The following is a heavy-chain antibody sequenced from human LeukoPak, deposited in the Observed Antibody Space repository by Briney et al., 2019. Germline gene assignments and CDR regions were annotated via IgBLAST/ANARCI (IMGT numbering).Heavy chain of an antibody. V-gene: IGHV3-23*01. D-gene: IGHD6-19*01. J-gene: IGHJ4*02. CDR3: AKDLSSGWGRFDC. Sequence: GGSLRLSCAASGFTFTSYVLSWVRQAPGEGLEWVSSISGGGATTYYADSVRGRFTISRDNSKNTLYLQMNSLRAEDTALYYCAKDLSSGWGRFDCWGQGTLVTVSS. CDR2: ISGGGATT. CDR1: GFTFTSYV.